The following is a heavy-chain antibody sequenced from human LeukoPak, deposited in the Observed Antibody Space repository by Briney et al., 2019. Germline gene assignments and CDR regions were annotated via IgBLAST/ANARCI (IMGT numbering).Heavy chain of an antibody. CDR2: IYSGGDT. J-gene: IGHJ4*02. V-gene: IGHV3-66*01. CDR3: TRDPPAVTTNTYG. Sequence: QPGGSLRLSCTASGFTVTNNYMNRVRQAPGKGLEWVSLIYSGGDTYYADSVKGRFTISRDSSKNTMYLQMNSLRAEDTAMYYCTRDPPAVTTNTYGWGQGTLVTVSS. D-gene: IGHD6-19*01. CDR1: GFTVTNNY.